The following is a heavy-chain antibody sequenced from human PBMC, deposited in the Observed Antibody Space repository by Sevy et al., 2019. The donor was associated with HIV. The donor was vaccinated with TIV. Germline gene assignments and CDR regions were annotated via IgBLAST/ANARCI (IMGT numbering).Heavy chain of an antibody. CDR3: AGHYSSGRISGGRWFDP. V-gene: IGHV3-33*01. CDR2: IWYDGSNK. CDR1: VFTFSNYG. Sequence: GGSLRLSCAASVFTFSNYGMHWVRQAPGKGLEWVALIWYDGSNKYYADSVKGRFTISRDNSKNTLYLQMNSLRAEDTAVYYCAGHYSSGRISGGRWFDPWGQGTLVTVSS. D-gene: IGHD6-19*01. J-gene: IGHJ5*02.